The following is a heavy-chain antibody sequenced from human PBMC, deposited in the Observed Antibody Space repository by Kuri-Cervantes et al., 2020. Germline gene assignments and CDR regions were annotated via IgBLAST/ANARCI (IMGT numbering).Heavy chain of an antibody. V-gene: IGHV3-23*01. D-gene: IGHD3-16*01. CDR1: GFTFSSYA. Sequence: GESLKISCAASGFTFSSYAMSWVRQAPGKGLEWVSAISGSGGSTYYADSVKGRFTISIDNSKNTLYLQMNSLRVEDTAVYYCAKDEGEMDVWGQGTTVTVSS. CDR3: AKDEGEMDV. J-gene: IGHJ6*02. CDR2: ISGSGGST.